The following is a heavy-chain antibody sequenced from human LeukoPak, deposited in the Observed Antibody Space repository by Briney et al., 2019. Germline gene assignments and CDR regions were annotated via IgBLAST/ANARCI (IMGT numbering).Heavy chain of an antibody. D-gene: IGHD3-22*01. CDR3: ARTPSNYYGYYFDY. V-gene: IGHV3-7*01. J-gene: IGHJ4*02. CDR1: GFTFSSYW. CDR2: IKQDGSEK. Sequence: GGSLRLSCAASGFTFSSYWMSWVRQAPGKGLEWVANIKQDGSEKYYVDSMNGRFTISRDNAKNSLYLQMNSLRAEDTAVYYCARTPSNYYGYYFDYWGQGTVVTVSS.